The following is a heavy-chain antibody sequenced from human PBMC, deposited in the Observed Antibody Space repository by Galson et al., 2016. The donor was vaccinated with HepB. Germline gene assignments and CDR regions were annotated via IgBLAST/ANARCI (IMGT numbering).Heavy chain of an antibody. J-gene: IGHJ4*02. D-gene: IGHD6-6*01. CDR3: ARDPARLDY. Sequence: SLRLSCAASGFTFSDFYMSWIRQAPGKGLEWVSYISSSGNTIYYAYSVKGRFTISRDNAKNSLYLEMKSLRADDTAVYYCARDPARLDYWGQGTLVTVSS. V-gene: IGHV3-11*01. CDR1: GFTFSDFY. CDR2: ISSSGNTI.